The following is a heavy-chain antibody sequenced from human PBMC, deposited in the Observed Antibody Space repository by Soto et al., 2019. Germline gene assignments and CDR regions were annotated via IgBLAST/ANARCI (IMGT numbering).Heavy chain of an antibody. Sequence: PSSTXPLSCTFSGYSIGIGYYYWSWIRQSPGNGLDWIGHIYYSGSTYYNPALKSRFTISVDTSKNKFSLKLSSVTAADTAVYNCARSRYCSSKSCFKMGDYFESWGQGPLVTVS. J-gene: IGHJ4*02. V-gene: IGHV4-30-4*01. CDR2: IYYSGST. D-gene: IGHD2-2*01. CDR1: GYSIGIGYYY. CDR3: ARSRYCSSKSCFKMGDYFES.